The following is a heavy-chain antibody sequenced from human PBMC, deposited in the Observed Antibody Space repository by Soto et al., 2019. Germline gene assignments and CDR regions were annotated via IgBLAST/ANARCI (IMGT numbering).Heavy chain of an antibody. CDR2: IIPIFGTA. V-gene: IGHV1-69*12. Sequence: QVQLVQSGAEVKKPGSSVKVSCKASGGTFSSYAISWVRQAPGQGLEWMGGIIPIFGTANYAQKFQGRVTITADDSTSTAYMELSSLRSEDTAVYYCARMYDDGYNPKYNWFDPWGQGTLVTVSS. CDR1: GGTFSSYA. D-gene: IGHD5-12*01. CDR3: ARMYDDGYNPKYNWFDP. J-gene: IGHJ5*02.